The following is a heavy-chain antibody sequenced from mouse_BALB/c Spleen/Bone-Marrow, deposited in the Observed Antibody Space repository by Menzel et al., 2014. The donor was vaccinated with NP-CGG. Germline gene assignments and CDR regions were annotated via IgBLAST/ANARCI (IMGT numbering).Heavy chain of an antibody. D-gene: IGHD1-2*01. Sequence: DVKLVESGGGWVQPGGSLRLSCATSGFTFTDYYMSWVRQPPGKALEWLGFIRNKANGYTTEYSASVKGRFTISRDNSQSILYLQMNTLRAEDSATYYCARDNYYGYHWYFDVWGAGTTVTVSS. J-gene: IGHJ1*01. CDR2: IRNKANGYTT. CDR3: ARDNYYGYHWYFDV. CDR1: GFTFTDYY. V-gene: IGHV7-3*02.